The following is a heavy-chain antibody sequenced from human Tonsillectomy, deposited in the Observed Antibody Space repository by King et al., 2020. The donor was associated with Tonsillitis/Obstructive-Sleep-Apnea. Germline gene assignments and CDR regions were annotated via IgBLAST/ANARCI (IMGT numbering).Heavy chain of an antibody. CDR3: AKDGRDTIFGVVAI. CDR2: IHPSGST. CDR1: GGSISSDNW. Sequence: VQLQESGPGLVKPSGTLSLTCAVSGGSISSDNWWSWVRQPRGQGLEWLGEIHPSGSTNYKPSLRSRVTMSVDKSKNQFSLKLNSVSAADTAVYYCAKDGRDTIFGVVAIWGQGTLVTVSS. V-gene: IGHV4-4*02. D-gene: IGHD3-3*01. J-gene: IGHJ4*02.